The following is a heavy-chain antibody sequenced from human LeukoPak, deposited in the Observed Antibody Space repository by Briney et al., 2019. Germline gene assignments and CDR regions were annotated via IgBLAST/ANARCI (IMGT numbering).Heavy chain of an antibody. Sequence: GASVRVSCKASGYTFTSYDINWVRQATGQGLEWMGWMNPNSGNTGYAQKFQGRVTMTRNTSISTAYMELSSLRSEDTAVYYCAGSRSYYYDSSGYSDYWGQGTLVTVSS. D-gene: IGHD3-22*01. CDR1: GYTFTSYD. J-gene: IGHJ4*02. CDR2: MNPNSGNT. V-gene: IGHV1-8*01. CDR3: AGSRSYYYDSSGYSDY.